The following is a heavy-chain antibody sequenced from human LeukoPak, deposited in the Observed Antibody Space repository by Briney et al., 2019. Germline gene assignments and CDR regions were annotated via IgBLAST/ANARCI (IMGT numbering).Heavy chain of an antibody. V-gene: IGHV4-34*01. J-gene: IGHJ4*02. Sequence: SETLSLTCAVYGGSFSGYYWSWIRQPPGKGLEWIGEINHSGSTNYNPSLKSRVTISVDTSKNQFSRKLSSVTAADTAVYYCARAVAGTFDYWGQGTLVTVSS. CDR3: ARAVAGTFDY. D-gene: IGHD6-19*01. CDR2: INHSGST. CDR1: GGSFSGYY.